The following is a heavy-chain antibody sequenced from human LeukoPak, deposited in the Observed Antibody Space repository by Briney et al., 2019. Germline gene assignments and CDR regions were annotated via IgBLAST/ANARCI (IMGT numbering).Heavy chain of an antibody. CDR1: GYSFSVYW. V-gene: IGHV5-51*01. J-gene: IGHJ4*02. Sequence: GESLKISCQGSGYSFSVYWIGWVRQMPGKGLEWIGIIYPGDSDTKVSPSFQGQVTISADKSISTTYLQWSSLKASDTAMYYCARYEGSSGGRGRYFDYWGQGTLVTVSS. CDR3: ARYEGSSGGRGRYFDY. D-gene: IGHD1-26*01. CDR2: IYPGDSDT.